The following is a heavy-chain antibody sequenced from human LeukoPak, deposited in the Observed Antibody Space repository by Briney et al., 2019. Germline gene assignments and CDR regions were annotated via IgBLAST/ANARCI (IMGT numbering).Heavy chain of an antibody. CDR1: GFTVITND. CDR2: LYSDGNT. V-gene: IGHV3-53*01. CDR3: ARGVEPLAANTLAY. Sequence: GGSLRLSFAASGFTVITNDMTWVRQAPGKGLKWVSVLYSDGNTKYADSVQSRFTISRDNSKNTLYLEMNSLSPDDTAVYYCARGVEPLAANTLAYWGQGTLVTVSS. D-gene: IGHD1-14*01. J-gene: IGHJ4*02.